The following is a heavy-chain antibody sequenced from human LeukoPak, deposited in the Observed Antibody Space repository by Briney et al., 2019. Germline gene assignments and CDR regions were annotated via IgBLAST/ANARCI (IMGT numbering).Heavy chain of an antibody. CDR3: AKDNRRHYTSGPNPDSLH. CDR2: ISWNSGSI. J-gene: IGHJ4*02. Sequence: GGSLRLSCAASGFTFSSYSMNWVRQPPGRGLEWVSGISWNSGSIDYADSVKGRFTISRDNAKNSLYLQMNSLRVEDTAFYYCAKDNRRHYTSGPNPDSLHWGQGALVTVSS. D-gene: IGHD6-19*01. V-gene: IGHV3-9*01. CDR1: GFTFSSYS.